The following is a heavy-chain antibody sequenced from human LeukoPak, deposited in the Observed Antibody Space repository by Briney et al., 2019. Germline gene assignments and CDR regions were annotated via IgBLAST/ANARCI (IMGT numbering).Heavy chain of an antibody. V-gene: IGHV1-46*01. CDR3: GRTAGRRGLDLDY. CDR2: TNPSGGST. D-gene: IGHD3-16*01. CDR1: GYTFSSYN. J-gene: IGHJ4*02. Sequence: ASVKVSCKASGYTFSSYNMHWVRQVPGQGLEWMGITNPSGGSTSYAQKFQGRVTMTRDTSTSTVYMELSSLRSEDTAVYYCGRTAGRRGLDLDYWGQGTLVTVSS.